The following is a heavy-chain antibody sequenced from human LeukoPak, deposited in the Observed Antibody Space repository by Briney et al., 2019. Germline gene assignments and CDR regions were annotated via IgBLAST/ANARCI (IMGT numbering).Heavy chain of an antibody. CDR3: ASTRIYGHSWFDP. CDR2: INPGSGST. J-gene: IGHJ5*02. D-gene: IGHD3-10*01. Sequence: GASVKVSCKASGYTFTNYYIHWVRQAPGQGLEWMGIINPGSGSTTYAQKLQGRVTMTRDTSTSTVYMELSSLRSEDTAFYYCASTRIYGHSWFDPWGQGTLVTVSP. CDR1: GYTFTNYY. V-gene: IGHV1-46*01.